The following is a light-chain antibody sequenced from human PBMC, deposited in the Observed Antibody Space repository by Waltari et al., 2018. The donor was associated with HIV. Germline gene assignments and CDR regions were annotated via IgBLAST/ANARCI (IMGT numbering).Light chain of an antibody. J-gene: IGLJ2*01. Sequence: QSVLTQPPSVSGAPGPRVTLSCTGNSPNIGAGYDVHWYQQLPGKAPKLLISDNTNRPSGVPDRFSGSKSGTSASLAITGLRAEDEADYYCQSYPASLTVSLIFGGGTRLTVL. V-gene: IGLV1-40*01. CDR1: SPNIGAGYD. CDR3: QSYPASLTVSLI. CDR2: DNT.